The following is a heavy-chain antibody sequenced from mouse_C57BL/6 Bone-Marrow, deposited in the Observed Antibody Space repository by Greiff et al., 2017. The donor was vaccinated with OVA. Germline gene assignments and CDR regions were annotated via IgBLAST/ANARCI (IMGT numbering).Heavy chain of an antibody. CDR1: GFTFSDYY. J-gene: IGHJ2*01. CDR2: INYDGSST. V-gene: IGHV5-16*01. Sequence: EVKLVESEGGLVQPGSSMKLSCTASGFTFSDYYMAWVRQVPGKGLEWVANINYDGSSTYYLDSLKSRFIISRDNAKNILYLQMSSLESEDTATYYCAGDPFDYWGQGTTLTVSS. CDR3: AGDPFDY.